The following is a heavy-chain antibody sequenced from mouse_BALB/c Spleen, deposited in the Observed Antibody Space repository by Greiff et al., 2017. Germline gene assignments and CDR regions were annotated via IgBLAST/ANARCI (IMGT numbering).Heavy chain of an antibody. CDR3: ARLGNCRAMDY. Sequence: QVQLQQSGAELAKPGASVKMSCKASGYTFTSYWMPWVKQRPGQGLEWIGYINPSTGYTEYNQKFKDKATLTADKSSSTAYMQLSSLTSEDSAVYYGARLGNCRAMDYWGQGTSVTVSS. CDR1: GYTFTSYW. CDR2: INPSTGYT. D-gene: IGHD2-1*01. V-gene: IGHV1-7*01. J-gene: IGHJ4*01.